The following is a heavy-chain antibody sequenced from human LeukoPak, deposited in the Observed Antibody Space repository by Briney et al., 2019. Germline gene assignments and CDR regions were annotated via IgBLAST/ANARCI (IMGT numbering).Heavy chain of an antibody. Sequence: GASVKVSCKASGGTFSSYAISWVRQAPGPGLEWIGGIIPIFGTANYAQKFQGRVTITTDESTSTAYMELSSLRSEDTAVYYCARGDGSGSLLDYWGQGTLVTVSS. V-gene: IGHV1-69*05. J-gene: IGHJ4*02. CDR2: IIPIFGTA. CDR1: GGTFSSYA. CDR3: ARGDGSGSLLDY. D-gene: IGHD3-10*01.